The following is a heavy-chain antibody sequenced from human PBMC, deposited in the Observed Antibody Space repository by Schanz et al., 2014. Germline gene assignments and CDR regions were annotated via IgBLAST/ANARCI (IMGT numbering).Heavy chain of an antibody. J-gene: IGHJ6*03. Sequence: EVQLVESGGGLVKPGGSLRLSCAASGFTFSSYSLAWVRQAPGKGLEWVSFISTGRYLYYADSVKGRFTISRDNTKNSLYLQMNSLRAEDTAVYYCARPSDSSWYMDVWGKGTTVTVSS. CDR3: ARPSDSSWYMDV. CDR1: GFTFSSYS. D-gene: IGHD2-21*02. CDR2: ISTGRYL. V-gene: IGHV3-21*02.